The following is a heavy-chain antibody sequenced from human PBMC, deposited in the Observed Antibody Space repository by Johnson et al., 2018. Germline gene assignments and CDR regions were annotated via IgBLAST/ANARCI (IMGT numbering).Heavy chain of an antibody. J-gene: IGHJ3*02. D-gene: IGHD6-19*01. CDR2: ISYDGSNK. CDR3: AKGTAEQWLVFAFDI. Sequence: QEQLVQSGGGVVQPGRSLRLSCAASGFTFSSYGMHWVRQAPGKGLEWVAVISYDGSNKYYADSVKGRFPLSRDTSKNTMYLQMNSLRAEDTAGYYCAKGTAEQWLVFAFDIWGQGTMVTVSS. V-gene: IGHV3-30*18. CDR1: GFTFSSYG.